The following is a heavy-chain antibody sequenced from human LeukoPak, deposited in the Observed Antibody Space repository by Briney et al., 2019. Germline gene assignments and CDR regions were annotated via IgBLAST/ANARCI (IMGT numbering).Heavy chain of an antibody. CDR2: ISYDGSNK. V-gene: IGHV3-30*03. CDR3: VRSLYGSGSYNKGDGYFGY. J-gene: IGHJ4*02. D-gene: IGHD3-10*01. CDR1: GFTFSSYG. Sequence: GGSLRLSCAASGFTFSSYGMHWVRQAPGKGLEWVAVISYDGSNKYYADSVEGRFTTSRDNAKNSLYLQMSSLRAEDTAVYYCVRSLYGSGSYNKGDGYFGYWGQGTLVTVSS.